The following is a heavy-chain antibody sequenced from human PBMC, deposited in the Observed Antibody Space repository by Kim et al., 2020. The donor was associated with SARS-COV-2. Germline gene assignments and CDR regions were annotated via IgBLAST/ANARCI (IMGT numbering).Heavy chain of an antibody. J-gene: IGHJ4*02. CDR3: AKVGRYSSGWTLFDY. V-gene: IGHV3-9*01. Sequence: DSVKGRFTISRDNAKNSLYLQMNSLRAEDTALYYCAKVGRYSSGWTLFDYWGQGTLVTVSS. D-gene: IGHD6-19*01.